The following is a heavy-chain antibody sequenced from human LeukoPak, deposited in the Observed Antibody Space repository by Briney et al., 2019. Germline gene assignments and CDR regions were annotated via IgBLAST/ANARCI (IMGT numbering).Heavy chain of an antibody. J-gene: IGHJ4*02. V-gene: IGHV3-48*01. Sequence: HPGGSLRLSCAASGFTFSSYSMNWVRQAPGKGLEWVSYISSSSTIYYADSVKGRFTISRDNAKNSLYLQMNSLRAEDTAVYYCARVLLAAPYYFDYWGQGTLVTVSS. CDR2: ISSSSTI. CDR3: ARVLLAAPYYFDY. D-gene: IGHD6-6*01. CDR1: GFTFSSYS.